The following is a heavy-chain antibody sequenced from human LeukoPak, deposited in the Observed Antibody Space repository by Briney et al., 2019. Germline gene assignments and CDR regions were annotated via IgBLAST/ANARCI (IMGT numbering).Heavy chain of an antibody. D-gene: IGHD3-22*01. CDR2: IWYDVSNK. Sequence: GRSLRLSCAASGFTFSTSGMHWVRQAPGKGLEWVAVIWYDVSNKHYAESVKGRFSISRDNSKSTLYLQMNSLRAEDTAVYYCARARGVSTGYRPIDYWGQGTLVTVSS. CDR3: ARARGVSTGYRPIDY. V-gene: IGHV3-33*01. CDR1: GFTFSTSG. J-gene: IGHJ4*02.